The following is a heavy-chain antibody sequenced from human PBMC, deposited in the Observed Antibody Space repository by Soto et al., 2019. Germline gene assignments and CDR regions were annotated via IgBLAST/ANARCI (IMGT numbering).Heavy chain of an antibody. J-gene: IGHJ3*02. V-gene: IGHV3-53*01. CDR2: IYSGGST. D-gene: IGHD3-9*01. CDR1: GFTVSSNY. CDR3: ASQYFDWSGYPTKTDI. Sequence: EVQLVESGGGLIQPGGSLRLSCAASGFTVSSNYMSWVRQAPGKGLEWVSVIYSGGSTYYADSVKGRFTISRDNSKNTLYLQMNSLRAEDTAVYYCASQYFDWSGYPTKTDIWGQGTMVTVSS.